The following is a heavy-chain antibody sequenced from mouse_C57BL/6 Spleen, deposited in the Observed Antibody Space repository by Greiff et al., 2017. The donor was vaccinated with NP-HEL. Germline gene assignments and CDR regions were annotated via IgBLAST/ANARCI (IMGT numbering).Heavy chain of an antibody. CDR1: GFTFSDYG. J-gene: IGHJ3*01. V-gene: IGHV5-17*01. Sequence: EVQRVESGGGLVKPGGSLKLSCAASGFTFSDYGMHWVRQAPEKGLEWVAYISSGSSTIYYADTVKGRFTISRDNAKNNLFLQMTSLRSEDTAMYYCARNSFAYWGQGTLVTVSA. CDR2: ISSGSSTI. D-gene: IGHD2-1*01. CDR3: ARNSFAY.